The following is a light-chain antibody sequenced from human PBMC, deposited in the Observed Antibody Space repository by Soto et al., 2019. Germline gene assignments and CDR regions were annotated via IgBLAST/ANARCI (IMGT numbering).Light chain of an antibody. J-gene: IGKJ1*01. CDR1: QNISPW. CDR3: QQYGSSPPWT. V-gene: IGKV1-5*01. CDR2: DAS. Sequence: DIQMTQSPSTLSASVGDRVTITCRASQNISPWLAWYQNKPGKAPRLLIYDASSLETGVPSRFSGSGSGTVFTLTISILESEDFAVYYCQQYGSSPPWTFGQGTKVDIK.